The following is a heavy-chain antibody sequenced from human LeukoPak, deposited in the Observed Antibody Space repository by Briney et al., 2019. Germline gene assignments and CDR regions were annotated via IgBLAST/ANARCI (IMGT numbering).Heavy chain of an antibody. V-gene: IGHV3-7*01. D-gene: IGHD5-18*01. J-gene: IGHJ4*02. CDR3: ARGGYRHTPPRDLDY. Sequence: GASVNVSCKASGYTFTSYGISWVRQAPGKGLEWVANIKQDGSEKYYVDSVKGRFTISRDNAKNSLYLQMNSLRAEDTAVYYCARGGYRHTPPRDLDYWGQGTLVTVSS. CDR2: IKQDGSEK. CDR1: GYTFTSYG.